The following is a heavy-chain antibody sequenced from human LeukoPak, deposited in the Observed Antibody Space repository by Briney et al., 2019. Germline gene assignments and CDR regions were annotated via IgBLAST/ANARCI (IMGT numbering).Heavy chain of an antibody. Sequence: PGGSLRLSCAASGFTFSSPAMSWVRQTPGKGLVWVSSITPSGDGTYYAASVKGRFTVSRDNSKNTLYLQMDSLRADDTAKYYCAKDSPVATWWGQGTLVTVSS. CDR2: ITPSGDGT. CDR3: AKDSPVATW. CDR1: GFTFSSPA. D-gene: IGHD1-26*01. V-gene: IGHV3-23*01. J-gene: IGHJ4*02.